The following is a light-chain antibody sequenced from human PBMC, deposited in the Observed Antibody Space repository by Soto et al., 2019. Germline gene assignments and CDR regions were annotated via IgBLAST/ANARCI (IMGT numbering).Light chain of an antibody. CDR3: QQYGVSSIT. J-gene: IGKJ5*01. CDR2: DAS. V-gene: IGKV3-20*01. CDR1: QTVRRNS. Sequence: TLLTQSPGTLSLSPGERAALSCRASQTVRRNSIAWYQQKPGQAPRLLIYDASTRATGIPDRFSGSGSETDFTLTISRLETEDFAVYYCQQYGVSSITFGQWTRGEIK.